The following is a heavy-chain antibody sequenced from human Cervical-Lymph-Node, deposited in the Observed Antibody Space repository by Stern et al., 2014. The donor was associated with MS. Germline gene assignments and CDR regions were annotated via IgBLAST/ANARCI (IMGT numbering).Heavy chain of an antibody. CDR1: GYSFTSYF. V-gene: IGHV1-46*01. Sequence: QVQLVQSGAEMKKPGASVKASCLASGYSFTSYFIICVRQAPGQWLEWMGIINPSAGNTNYAQKFQGRVVMTSDTSTGTVYLELSSLRSEDTAVYYCARDEGADYWGQGTLVTVSS. CDR3: ARDEGADY. J-gene: IGHJ4*02. CDR2: INPSAGNT.